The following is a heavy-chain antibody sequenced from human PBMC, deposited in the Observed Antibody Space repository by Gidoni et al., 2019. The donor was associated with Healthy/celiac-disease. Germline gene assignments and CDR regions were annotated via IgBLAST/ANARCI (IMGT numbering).Heavy chain of an antibody. V-gene: IGHV4-34*01. CDR2: INHSGST. J-gene: IGHJ6*02. CDR3: ARARQPAYYYGMDV. CDR1: GGSFSGYY. D-gene: IGHD2-2*01. Sequence: QLQLQQWRAVLLKPSDTLSLTCAVYGGSFSGYYWSWIRQPPGKGLEWIGEINHSGSTTYNPSRKSRVTISVDTSKNQFSLKLSSGTAADTAVYYWARARQPAYYYGMDVWGQGTTVTVSS.